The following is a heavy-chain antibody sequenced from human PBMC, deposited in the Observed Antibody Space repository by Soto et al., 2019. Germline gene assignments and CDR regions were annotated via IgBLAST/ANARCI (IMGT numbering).Heavy chain of an antibody. J-gene: IGHJ5*02. CDR1: GFSLSTSGVX. V-gene: IGHV2-5*02. D-gene: IGHD4-17*01. CDR2: IYWDDDK. CDR3: AHXXXPXTXXXXXXNWFDP. Sequence: QITLKESGPTLVKPTQTXTXTXXXXGFSLSTSGVXVGWIRQPPGKALEWLALIYWDDDKHYSPSLKSRLTITKDTSKNQVVLTMTNMDPVDTATYYCAHXXXPXTXXXXXXNWFDPWGQGTLVTVSS.